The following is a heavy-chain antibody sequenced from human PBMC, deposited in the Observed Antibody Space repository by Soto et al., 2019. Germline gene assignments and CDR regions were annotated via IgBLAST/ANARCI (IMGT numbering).Heavy chain of an antibody. CDR1: GYTFTTHG. Sequence: GASVKVSCKASGYTFTTHGISWVRQAPGQGLEWMGWISPYNGKTTYAQKVQGRVTMTTDTSTSTAYMELRGLRSDDTAVYYCVKDRDSNSWPSRDVWGPGTTVTVSS. J-gene: IGHJ6*02. D-gene: IGHD3-22*01. V-gene: IGHV1-18*04. CDR3: VKDRDSNSWPSRDV. CDR2: ISPYNGKT.